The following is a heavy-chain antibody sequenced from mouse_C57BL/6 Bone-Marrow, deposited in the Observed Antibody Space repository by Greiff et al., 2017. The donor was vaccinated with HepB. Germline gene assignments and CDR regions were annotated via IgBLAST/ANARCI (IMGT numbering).Heavy chain of an antibody. Sequence: EVMLVESGGGLVKPGGSLKLSCAASGFTFSSYAMSWVRQTPEKRLEWVATICDGGSYTYYPDNVKGRFTISRDNAKNNLYLQMSHLKSEDTAMYYCARDYYYGSSWYFDVWGTGTTVTVSS. J-gene: IGHJ1*03. CDR3: ARDYYYGSSWYFDV. D-gene: IGHD1-1*01. CDR2: ICDGGSYT. CDR1: GFTFSSYA. V-gene: IGHV5-4*01.